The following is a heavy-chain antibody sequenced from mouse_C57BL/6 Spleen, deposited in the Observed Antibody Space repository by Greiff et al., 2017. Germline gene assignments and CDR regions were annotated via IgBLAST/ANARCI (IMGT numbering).Heavy chain of an antibody. J-gene: IGHJ3*01. Sequence: QVQLQQPGAELVMPGASVKLSCKASGYTFTSYWMHWVKQRPGQGLEWIGEIDPSDSYTNYNQKFKGKSTLTVDKSSSTAYMQLSSLTSEDSAVYCCARWADYPAWFAYWGQGTLVTVSA. D-gene: IGHD2-4*01. CDR1: GYTFTSYW. V-gene: IGHV1-69*01. CDR2: IDPSDSYT. CDR3: ARWADYPAWFAY.